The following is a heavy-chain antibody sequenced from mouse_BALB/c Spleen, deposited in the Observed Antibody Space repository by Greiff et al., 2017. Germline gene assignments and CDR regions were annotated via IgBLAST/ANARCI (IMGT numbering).Heavy chain of an antibody. CDR3: ASYGNCVRDCAMDY. CDR1: GFSLTGYG. CDR2: IWGGGST. V-gene: IGHV2-6-7*01. Sequence: QVQLKQSGPGLVAPSHSLSITCTVSGFSLTGYGVNWVRQPPGKGLEWLGMIWGGGSTDYNSALKSRLSISKDNSKSQVFLKMNSLQTDDTARYYCASYGNCVRDCAMDYWGQGTSVTVSA. D-gene: IGHD2-1*01. J-gene: IGHJ4*01.